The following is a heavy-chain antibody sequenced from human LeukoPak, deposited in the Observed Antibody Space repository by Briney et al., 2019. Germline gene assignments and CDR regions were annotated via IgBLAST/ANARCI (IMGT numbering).Heavy chain of an antibody. J-gene: IGHJ5*02. CDR3: ARVRCSGGSCYSGDNWFDP. V-gene: IGHV3-48*04. D-gene: IGHD2-15*01. CDR1: GFTFSSYS. CDR2: ISSSSSTI. Sequence: GGSLRLSCAASGFTFSSYSMNWVRQAPGKGLEWVSYISSSSSTIYYADSVKGRFTISRDNAKNSLYLQMNSLRAEDTAVYYCARVRCSGGSCYSGDNWFDPWGQGTLVTVSS.